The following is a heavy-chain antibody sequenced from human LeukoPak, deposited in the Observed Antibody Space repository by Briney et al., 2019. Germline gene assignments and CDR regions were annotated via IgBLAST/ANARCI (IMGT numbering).Heavy chain of an antibody. V-gene: IGHV3-23*01. D-gene: IGHD2-2*02. CDR2: ISGSGGST. Sequence: GGSLRLSCAASGFTFSSYAMSWVRQAPGKGLEWVSDISGSGGSTYYADSVKGRFTISRDNSKNTLYLQMNSLRAEDTAVYYCATKRLGYCSSTSCYTDCWGQGTLVTVSP. J-gene: IGHJ4*02. CDR1: GFTFSSYA. CDR3: ATKRLGYCSSTSCYTDC.